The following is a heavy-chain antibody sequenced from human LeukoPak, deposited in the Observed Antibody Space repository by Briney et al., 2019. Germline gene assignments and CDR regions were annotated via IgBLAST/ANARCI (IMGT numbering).Heavy chain of an antibody. V-gene: IGHV1-69*05. Sequence: GSSVKVSCKASGGTFSSYAISWVRQAPGQGLEWMGGIIPIFGTANYAQKFQGRVTITTDESTSTTYMELSSLRSEDTAVYYCASARIDIVVVPAAMPPDYWGQGTLVTVSS. CDR2: IIPIFGTA. CDR3: ASARIDIVVVPAAMPPDY. D-gene: IGHD2-2*01. J-gene: IGHJ4*02. CDR1: GGTFSSYA.